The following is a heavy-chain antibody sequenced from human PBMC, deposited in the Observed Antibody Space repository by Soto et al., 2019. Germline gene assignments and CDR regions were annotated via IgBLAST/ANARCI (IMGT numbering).Heavy chain of an antibody. CDR2: ISSRSSYI. Sequence: EVQLVESGGGLVKPGGSLRLSCAASGFTFSSYSMNWVRQAPGKGLEWVSSISSRSSYIYYADSVKGRFTISRDNAKNSLYLQMNSLRAEDTAVYYCASTLTVVAAFFFDYWGQGTLVTVSS. CDR1: GFTFSSYS. V-gene: IGHV3-21*01. J-gene: IGHJ4*02. D-gene: IGHD2-15*01. CDR3: ASTLTVVAAFFFDY.